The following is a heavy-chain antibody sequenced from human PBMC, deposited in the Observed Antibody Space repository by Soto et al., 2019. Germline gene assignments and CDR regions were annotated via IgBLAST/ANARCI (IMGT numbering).Heavy chain of an antibody. J-gene: IGHJ5*02. Sequence: PSETLSLTCTVSGGSISRNYWSWIRQSPGKGLEWIGYIYYTGSTNYNPSIKSRITISVDTSKNQFSMKLSSVTAADTAVYYCVKGGSSKFDPWGQGTLVTVSS. D-gene: IGHD1-26*01. CDR3: VKGGSSKFDP. CDR1: GGSISRNY. CDR2: IYYTGST. V-gene: IGHV4-59*01.